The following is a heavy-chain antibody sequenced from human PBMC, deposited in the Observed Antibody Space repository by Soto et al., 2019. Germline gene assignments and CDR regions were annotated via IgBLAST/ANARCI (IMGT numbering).Heavy chain of an antibody. CDR3: ALEPSGVATITVSTAEYFQH. CDR1: GFTFTSSA. D-gene: IGHD5-12*01. CDR2: IVVGSGNT. J-gene: IGHJ1*01. Sequence: EASVKVSCKASGFTFTSSAMQWVRQARGQRLEWIGWIVVGSGNTNYAQKFQERVTITRDMSTSTAYMELSSLRSEDTAVYYCALEPSGVATITVSTAEYFQHWGRGTLVTVSS. V-gene: IGHV1-58*02.